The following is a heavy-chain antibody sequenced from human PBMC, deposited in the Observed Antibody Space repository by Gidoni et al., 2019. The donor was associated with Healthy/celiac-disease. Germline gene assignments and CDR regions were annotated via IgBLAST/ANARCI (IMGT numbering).Heavy chain of an antibody. CDR1: GFTFSSYD. J-gene: IGHJ6*02. Sequence: EVQLVESGGGLVQPGGSLRLSCAASGFTFSSYDMHWVRQATGKGLEWVSAIGTAGDTYYPGSVKGRFTISRENAKNSLYLQMNSLRAGDTAVYYWARAAVVTLGMDVWGQGTTVTVSS. CDR3: ARAAVVTLGMDV. D-gene: IGHD6-19*01. CDR2: IGTAGDT. V-gene: IGHV3-13*01.